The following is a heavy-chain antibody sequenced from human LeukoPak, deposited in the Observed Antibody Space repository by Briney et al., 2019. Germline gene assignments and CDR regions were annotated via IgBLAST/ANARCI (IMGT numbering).Heavy chain of an antibody. J-gene: IGHJ4*02. V-gene: IGHV5-51*01. CDR3: ARGVDFWSGSPYFDF. Sequence: GESLKISCQASGSSFNSYYIGWVRQMPGKGLEWMGMIYPGDPETRYSPSFQGHVTISLDRSITTAYLRFNNLKASDTAMYYCARGVDFWSGSPYFDFWGQGTLVTVSS. CDR1: GSSFNSYY. CDR2: IYPGDPET. D-gene: IGHD3-3*01.